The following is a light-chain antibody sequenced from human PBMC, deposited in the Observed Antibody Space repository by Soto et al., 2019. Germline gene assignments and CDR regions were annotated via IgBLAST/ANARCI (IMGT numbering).Light chain of an antibody. CDR3: QQRVNWPPT. CDR1: QSVSDY. V-gene: IGKV3-11*01. J-gene: IGKJ4*01. CDR2: DAS. Sequence: EVVLTQSPASLSLSPGDRATLSCRADQSVSDYLAWYQQNPGQPPRLLFFDASSRATGVPHRFSAGGSGTDFTLIISSLQPEDFAVYYCQQRVNWPPTFGGGTKVEI.